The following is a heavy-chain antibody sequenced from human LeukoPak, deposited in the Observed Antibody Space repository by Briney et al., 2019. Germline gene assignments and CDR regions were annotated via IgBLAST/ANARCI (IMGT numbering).Heavy chain of an antibody. CDR3: ATLDSGFDY. Sequence: PSETLSLTCAVYGGSFSGYYWSWIRQPPGKGLEWIGEINHSGSTNYNPSLKSRVTISVDTSKNQFSLKLSSVTAADTAVYYCATLDSGFDYWGQGTLVTVSS. V-gene: IGHV4-34*01. J-gene: IGHJ4*02. CDR2: INHSGST. CDR1: GGSFSGYY. D-gene: IGHD3-10*01.